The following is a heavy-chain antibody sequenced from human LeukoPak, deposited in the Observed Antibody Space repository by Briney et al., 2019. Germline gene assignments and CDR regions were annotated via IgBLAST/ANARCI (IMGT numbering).Heavy chain of an antibody. CDR1: GGSISSYY. Sequence: SETLSLTCTVSGGSISSYYWSWIRQPPGKGLEWIGYIYYSGSTNYNPCLESRVTISVDTSKNQFSLKLSSVTAADTAVYYCASTGYSSSWYPSAEYFQHWGQGTLVTVSS. CDR2: IYYSGST. V-gene: IGHV4-59*01. D-gene: IGHD6-13*01. CDR3: ASTGYSSSWYPSAEYFQH. J-gene: IGHJ1*01.